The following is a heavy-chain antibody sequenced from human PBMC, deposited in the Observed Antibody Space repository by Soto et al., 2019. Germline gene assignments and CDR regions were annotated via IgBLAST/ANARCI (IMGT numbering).Heavy chain of an antibody. D-gene: IGHD6-13*01. V-gene: IGHV3-21*01. J-gene: IGHJ6*02. CDR1: GFTFSSYS. CDR3: ARDGTSSSYGIDV. Sequence: EVQLVESGGGLVKPGGSLRLSCAASGFTFSSYSMNWVRQAPGKGLEWVSYISSTSTYIYYGVSLKGRFTISRDNAKNSLYLQMNSLRVEDTAVYYCARDGTSSSYGIDVWGQGTTVTVSS. CDR2: ISSTSTYI.